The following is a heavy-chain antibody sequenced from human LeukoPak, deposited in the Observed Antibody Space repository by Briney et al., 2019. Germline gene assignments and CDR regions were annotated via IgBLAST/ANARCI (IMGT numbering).Heavy chain of an antibody. J-gene: IGHJ4*02. CDR1: GYTFTSYG. CDR3: ARTIAVANAYFDY. CDR2: IIPIFGTA. Sequence: ASVKVSCKASGYTFTSYGISWVRQAPGQGLEWMGRIIPIFGTANYAQKFQGRVTITTDESTSTAYMELSSLRSEDTAVYYCARTIAVANAYFDYWGQGTLVTVSS. D-gene: IGHD6-19*01. V-gene: IGHV1-69*05.